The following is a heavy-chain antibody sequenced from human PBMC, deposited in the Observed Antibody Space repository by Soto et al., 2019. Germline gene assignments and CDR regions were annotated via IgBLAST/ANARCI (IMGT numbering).Heavy chain of an antibody. CDR1: GFTFSSYA. CDR3: ARVPSASGRAHFDY. J-gene: IGHJ4*02. V-gene: IGHV3-30-3*01. Sequence: QVQLVESGGGVVQPGRSLRLSCAASGFTFSSYAMHWVRQAPGKGLEWVAVISYDGSNKYYADSVKGRFTISRDNSKNTLYLHTTSLSAEDTAVYYCARVPSASGRAHFDYWGQGTLVTVSS. D-gene: IGHD2-15*01. CDR2: ISYDGSNK.